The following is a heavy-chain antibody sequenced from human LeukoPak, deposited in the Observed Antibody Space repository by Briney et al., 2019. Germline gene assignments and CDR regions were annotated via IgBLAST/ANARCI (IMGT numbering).Heavy chain of an antibody. Sequence: GESLKISCKGSGYSFSSYWIGWVRQMPGKGLEWMGIIYPADSDTRYSPSFQGQVTISADWSISTAYLQWSSLKASDTAIYYCARQSNSGWYSSTAFDIWGQGTMVT. D-gene: IGHD6-13*01. V-gene: IGHV5-51*01. CDR2: IYPADSDT. J-gene: IGHJ3*02. CDR3: ARQSNSGWYSSTAFDI. CDR1: GYSFSSYW.